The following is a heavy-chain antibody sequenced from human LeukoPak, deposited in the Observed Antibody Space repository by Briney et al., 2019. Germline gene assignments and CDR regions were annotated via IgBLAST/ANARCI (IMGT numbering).Heavy chain of an antibody. Sequence: SETLSLTCTVSGGSISNYYWNWIRQPPGKGLAWMGYIYYTGNTNYNPSLKSRVTISVDTSKNQFSLKLSSVTAADTAVYYCATLTGGDDAFDIRGQGTMVTVSS. CDR3: ATLTGGDDAFDI. CDR2: IYYTGNT. J-gene: IGHJ3*02. D-gene: IGHD4-23*01. CDR1: GGSISNYY. V-gene: IGHV4-59*12.